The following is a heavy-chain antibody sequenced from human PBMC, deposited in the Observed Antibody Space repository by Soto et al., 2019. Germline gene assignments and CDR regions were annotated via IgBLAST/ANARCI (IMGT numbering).Heavy chain of an antibody. CDR1: GGSISSSSYY. Sequence: SETLSLTCRVSGGSISSSSYYWGWIRQPPGKWLEWIGNFHTSGSTFSNPSLQSRLTISVDTSKSQLSLRLSSVTAAATAVYYCARHNWNYGVYWGHGTLDTVSS. D-gene: IGHD1-20*01. V-gene: IGHV4-39*01. CDR3: ARHNWNYGVY. CDR2: FHTSGST. J-gene: IGHJ4*01.